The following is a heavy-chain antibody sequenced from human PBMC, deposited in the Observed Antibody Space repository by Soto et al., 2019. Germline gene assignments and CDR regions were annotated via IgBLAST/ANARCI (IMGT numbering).Heavy chain of an antibody. D-gene: IGHD2-8*01. CDR1: GFTFSSYG. J-gene: IGHJ5*02. Sequence: GGSLRLSCAASGFTFSSYGMHWVRQAPGKGLEWGAVISYDGSNKYYADSVKGRFTISRDNSKNTLYLQMNSLRAEDTAVYYCAKDYATESPPTYNWFDPWGQGTLVTVSS. CDR3: AKDYATESPPTYNWFDP. CDR2: ISYDGSNK. V-gene: IGHV3-30*18.